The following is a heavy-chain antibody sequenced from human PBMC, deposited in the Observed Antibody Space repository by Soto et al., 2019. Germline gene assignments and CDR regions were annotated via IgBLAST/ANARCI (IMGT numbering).Heavy chain of an antibody. CDR1: VCSIISSSYY. Sequence: PSETLSRTCTFSVCSIISSSYYLCFIRQPPGKGLEWIGSIYYSGSNYYNPSLKSRVTISVDTSKNQLYLKLSSVTAAATAVYYCATTLGIEEDADFDICGKGQMVIVSS. J-gene: IGHJ3*02. V-gene: IGHV4-39*01. CDR3: ATTLGIEEDADFDI. CDR2: IYYSGSN. D-gene: IGHD6-13*01.